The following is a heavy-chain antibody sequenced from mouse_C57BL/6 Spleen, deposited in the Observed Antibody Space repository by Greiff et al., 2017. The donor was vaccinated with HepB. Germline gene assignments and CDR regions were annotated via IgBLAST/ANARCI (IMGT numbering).Heavy chain of an antibody. V-gene: IGHV14-2*01. CDR1: GFNIKDYY. Sequence: VQLKESGAELVKPGASVKLSCTASGFNIKDYYMHWVKQRTEQGLEWIGRIDPEDGETKYAPKFQGKATITADTSSNTAYLQLSSLTSEDTAVYYCARSRGGSSFHWYFDVWGTGTTVTVSS. D-gene: IGHD1-1*01. CDR2: IDPEDGET. J-gene: IGHJ1*03. CDR3: ARSRGGSSFHWYFDV.